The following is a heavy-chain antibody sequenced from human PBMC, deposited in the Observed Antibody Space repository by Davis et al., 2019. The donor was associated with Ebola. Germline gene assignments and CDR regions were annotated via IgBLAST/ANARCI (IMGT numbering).Heavy chain of an antibody. J-gene: IGHJ4*02. CDR1: GGSIGSSYYY. V-gene: IGHV4-39*07. CDR3: ARRWTTDWFLDY. D-gene: IGHD3-9*01. Sequence: PSETLSLTCTVSGGSIGSSYYYWGWIRQPPGKGLEWIGIIYYSGTTYYNPSLKSRVTISVDTSENQFFLRLTSVTAADTAIYYCARRWTTDWFLDYWGQGTLVTVSS. CDR2: IYYSGTT.